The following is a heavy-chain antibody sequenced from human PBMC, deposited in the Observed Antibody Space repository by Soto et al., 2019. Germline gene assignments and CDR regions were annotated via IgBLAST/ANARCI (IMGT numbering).Heavy chain of an antibody. CDR3: ASVSSGSYYYYMDV. Sequence: XSVKVTCKDSGYSYTSYSMQLLHHTPGQRLEWMGWIKAGNGNTKYSQKFQGRVTITRDTSASTAYMELSSLRSEDTAVYYCASVSSGSYYYYMDVWGKGTTVTSP. CDR2: IKAGNGNT. D-gene: IGHD1-26*01. CDR1: GYSYTSYS. V-gene: IGHV1-3*01. J-gene: IGHJ6*03.